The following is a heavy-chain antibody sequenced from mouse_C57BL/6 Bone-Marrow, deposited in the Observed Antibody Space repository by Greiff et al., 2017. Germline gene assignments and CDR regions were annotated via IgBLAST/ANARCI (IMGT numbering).Heavy chain of an antibody. CDR3: SIYYDSDD. CDR1: GYTFTSYW. Sequence: QVHVKQPGAELVKPGASVKLSCKASGYTFTSYWMHWVKQRPGQGLEWIGMIHPNSGSTNYNEKFKSKATLTVDKSSSTAYMQLSSLTSEDSAVYYCSIYYDSDDWGQGTTLTVSS. D-gene: IGHD2-4*01. J-gene: IGHJ2*01. V-gene: IGHV1-64*01. CDR2: IHPNSGST.